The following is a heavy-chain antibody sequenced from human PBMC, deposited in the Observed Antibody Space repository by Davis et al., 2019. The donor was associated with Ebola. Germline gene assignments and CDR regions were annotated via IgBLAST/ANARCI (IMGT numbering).Heavy chain of an antibody. Sequence: PSETLSLTCDISGDSVSGSSGAWNWIRQSPSRGLEWLGRTYYSSKWYNESALSVKSRITINADTAKNQLSLHLNSVTPEDTAVYYCARGWLRSAFDQWGQGTLVTVSS. D-gene: IGHD5-12*01. V-gene: IGHV6-1*01. J-gene: IGHJ4*02. CDR2: TYYSSKWYN. CDR3: ARGWLRSAFDQ. CDR1: GDSVSGSSGA.